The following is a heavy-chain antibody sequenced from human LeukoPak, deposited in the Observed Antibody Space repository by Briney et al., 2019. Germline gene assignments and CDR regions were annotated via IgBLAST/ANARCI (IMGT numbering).Heavy chain of an antibody. Sequence: GGSLRLSCAASAFTFSSYAMHWVRQAPGKELEYVSAINSNGGSKYYTHSVKGSFTTSRDNSKNTRYLQVGSLRADEMAVYYCASRYCSSTSCYWDALDIWCQGTMVTVSS. J-gene: IGHJ3*02. D-gene: IGHD2-2*01. CDR1: AFTFSSYA. CDR3: ASRYCSSTSCYWDALDI. V-gene: IGHV3-64*01. CDR2: INSNGGSK.